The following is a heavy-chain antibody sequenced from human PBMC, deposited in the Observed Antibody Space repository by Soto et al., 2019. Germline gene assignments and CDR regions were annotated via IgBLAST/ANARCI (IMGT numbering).Heavy chain of an antibody. D-gene: IGHD3-16*02. Sequence: QVQLVQSGAEVKKPGSSVKVSCKASGGTFSSYAISWVRQAPGQGLEWMGGIIPIFGTANYAQKFQGRVTSTADKSKSTAYMELSSPRSEDTAVYYCSGSRFRDYVWGSYRSYYYYGMDVWGQGTTVTVSS. CDR2: IIPIFGTA. CDR3: SGSRFRDYVWGSYRSYYYYGMDV. J-gene: IGHJ6*02. V-gene: IGHV1-69*06. CDR1: GGTFSSYA.